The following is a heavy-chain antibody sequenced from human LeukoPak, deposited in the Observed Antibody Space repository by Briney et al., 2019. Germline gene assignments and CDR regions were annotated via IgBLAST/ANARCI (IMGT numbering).Heavy chain of an antibody. D-gene: IGHD3-10*01. CDR1: GGSFSGYY. Sequence: SETLSLTCAVYGGSFSGYYWSWIRQPPGKGLEWIGEINHSGSTNYNPSLKSRVTISVDTSKNQFSLKLSSVTAADTAVYYCARRAVLMGWFGELLSSPMDVWGKGTTVTISS. J-gene: IGHJ6*03. V-gene: IGHV4-34*01. CDR3: ARRAVLMGWFGELLSSPMDV. CDR2: INHSGST.